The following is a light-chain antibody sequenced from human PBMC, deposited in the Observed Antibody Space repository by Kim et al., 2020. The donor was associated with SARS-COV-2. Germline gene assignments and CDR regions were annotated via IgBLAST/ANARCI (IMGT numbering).Light chain of an antibody. CDR2: AAS. V-gene: IGKV1-39*01. J-gene: IGKJ1*01. Sequence: ASVGDSVTIPCRASQSINKYLNWYQQKPGKAPKLLIYAASSLQSGAPSRFSGSGSGTEFILTISSLQPEDSATYFCQQSYSSLWTFGKGTKVDIK. CDR1: QSINKY. CDR3: QQSYSSLWT.